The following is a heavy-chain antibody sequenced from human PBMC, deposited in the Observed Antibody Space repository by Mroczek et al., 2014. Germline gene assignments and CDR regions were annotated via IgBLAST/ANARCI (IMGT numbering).Heavy chain of an antibody. D-gene: IGHD3-3*01. J-gene: IGHJ4*02. CDR3: ARDGSLWSGYYKIFREYYFDY. CDR1: GGSISSYY. Sequence: QVQLQESGPGLVKPSETLSLTCTVSGGSISSYYWSWIRQPAGKGLEWIGRIYTSGSTNYNPSLKSRVTMSVDTSKNQFSLKLSSVTAADTAVYYCARDGSLWSGYYKIFREYYFDYWGQGTLVTVSS. V-gene: IGHV4-4*07. CDR2: IYTSGST.